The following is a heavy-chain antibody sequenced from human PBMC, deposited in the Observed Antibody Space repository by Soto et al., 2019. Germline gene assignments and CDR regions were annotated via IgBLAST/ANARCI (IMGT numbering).Heavy chain of an antibody. CDR2: IIPIFGTA. D-gene: IGHD3-10*01. J-gene: IGHJ5*02. V-gene: IGHV1-69*01. Sequence: QVQLVQSGAEVKKPGSSVKVSCKASGGTFSNYAISWVRQAPGQGLEWMGGIIPIFGTANYAQKFQGRVTITADESTSTAYMELSSLRSEDTAVYYCARLPYYYGSGSLNWFDPWGQGTLVTVSS. CDR1: GGTFSNYA. CDR3: ARLPYYYGSGSLNWFDP.